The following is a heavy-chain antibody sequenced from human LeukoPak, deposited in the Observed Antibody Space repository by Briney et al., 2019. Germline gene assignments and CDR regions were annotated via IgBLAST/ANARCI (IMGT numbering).Heavy chain of an antibody. Sequence: GASVKVSCKASGGTFSSYAISWVRQAPGQGLEWMGGITPIFGTANYAQKFQGRVTITADESTSTAYMELSSLRSEDTAVYYCARVQQWLGYVYWGQGTLVTVSS. CDR2: ITPIFGTA. J-gene: IGHJ4*02. CDR3: ARVQQWLGYVY. V-gene: IGHV1-69*13. D-gene: IGHD6-19*01. CDR1: GGTFSSYA.